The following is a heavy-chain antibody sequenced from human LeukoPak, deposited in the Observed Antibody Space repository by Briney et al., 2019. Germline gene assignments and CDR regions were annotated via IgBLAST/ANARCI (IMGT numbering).Heavy chain of an antibody. J-gene: IGHJ4*02. D-gene: IGHD6-19*01. CDR1: GFTFSSYT. V-gene: IGHV3-21*01. CDR3: AREVNVYSSGWLPHF. Sequence: TGGSLRLSCAASGFTFSSYTMAWVRQAPGKGLEWVSSISSSSSYIYYADSVKGRFSISRDNAKNSLYLQMNSLRAEDTAVYYCAREVNVYSSGWLPHFWGQGTLVTVSS. CDR2: ISSSSSYI.